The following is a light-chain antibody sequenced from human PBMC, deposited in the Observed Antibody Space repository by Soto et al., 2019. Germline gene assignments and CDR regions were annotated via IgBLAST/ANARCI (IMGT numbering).Light chain of an antibody. J-gene: IGKJ1*01. CDR1: QSVSNNY. Sequence: EIVLTQSPGSLSLSPGERATLSCRASQSVSNNYLAWYPQKPGQAPRLLIYGASNRATGIPDRFSGSGSGTDFTLTISRLEPEEFAVYYCQQYGSSGTFGQGTKVDIK. CDR3: QQYGSSGT. V-gene: IGKV3-20*01. CDR2: GAS.